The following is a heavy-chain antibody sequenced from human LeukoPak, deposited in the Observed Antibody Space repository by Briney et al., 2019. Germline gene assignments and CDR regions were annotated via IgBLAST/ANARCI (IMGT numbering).Heavy chain of an antibody. J-gene: IGHJ4*02. Sequence: PSETLSLTCTVSGYSISSGYYWGWIRQPPGKGLEWIGNIHHSGSTYYNPSLKSRVTISVDTSKNQFSLKLSSVTAADTAVYYCTRPYYYDSSGSPDYWGQGTLVTVSS. V-gene: IGHV4-38-2*02. CDR2: IHHSGST. CDR3: TRPYYYDSSGSPDY. D-gene: IGHD3-22*01. CDR1: GYSISSGYY.